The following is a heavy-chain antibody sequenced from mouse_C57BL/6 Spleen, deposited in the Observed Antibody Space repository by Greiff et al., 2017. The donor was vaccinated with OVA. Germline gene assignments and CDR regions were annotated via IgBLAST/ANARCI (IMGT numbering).Heavy chain of an antibody. V-gene: IGHV1-50*01. J-gene: IGHJ2*01. CDR3: ASHYNHY. CDR1: GYTFTSYW. Sequence: QVQLQQPGAELVKPGASVKLSCKASGYTFTSYWMQWVKQRPGQGLEWIGEIDPSDSYTNSNQKFKGTATLTVDTSSSTAYMQPSSLTSVDSGVYYCASHYNHYWGQGTTLTVSS. D-gene: IGHD1-2*01. CDR2: IDPSDSYT.